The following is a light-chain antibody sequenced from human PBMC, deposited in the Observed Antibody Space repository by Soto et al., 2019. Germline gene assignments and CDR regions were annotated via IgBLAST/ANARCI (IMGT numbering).Light chain of an antibody. Sequence: QSALTQPASVSGSPGQSITISCTGTSSDIGGYNFVSWYQQYPGKAPKLLIYDVRNRPSGISNRFSGPKSDNTASLTISGLQAEDEADYYCNSYRAISTYVFGTGTKLTVL. CDR2: DVR. CDR3: NSYRAISTYV. J-gene: IGLJ1*01. CDR1: SSDIGGYNF. V-gene: IGLV2-14*03.